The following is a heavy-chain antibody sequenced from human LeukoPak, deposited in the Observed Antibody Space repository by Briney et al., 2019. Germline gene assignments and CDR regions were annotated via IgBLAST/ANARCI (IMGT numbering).Heavy chain of an antibody. CDR1: GFTFSNAW. D-gene: IGHD2/OR15-2a*01. J-gene: IGHJ4*02. CDR3: TTDPTILSGGRVY. CDR2: IKSKTDGGTT. V-gene: IGHV3-15*01. Sequence: PGGSLRLSCAASGFTFSNAWMSWVRQAPGKGLEWVGRIKSKTDGGTTDYAAPVKGRFTISRDDSKNTLYLQMNSLKTEDTAVYYCTTDPTILSGGRVYWGQGTLVTVSS.